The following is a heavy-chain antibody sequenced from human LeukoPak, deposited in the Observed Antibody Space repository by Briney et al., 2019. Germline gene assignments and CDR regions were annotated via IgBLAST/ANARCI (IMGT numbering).Heavy chain of an antibody. CDR3: ARHIAAAGTLDY. CDR2: INPSGGST. Sequence: GASVNVSCKASGYTFTSYYMHWVRQAPGQGLEWMGIINPSGGSTSYAQKFQGRVTMTRDTSTSTVYMELSSLRSEDTAVYYCARHIAAAGTLDYWGQGTLVTVSS. CDR1: GYTFTSYY. J-gene: IGHJ4*02. V-gene: IGHV1-46*01. D-gene: IGHD6-13*01.